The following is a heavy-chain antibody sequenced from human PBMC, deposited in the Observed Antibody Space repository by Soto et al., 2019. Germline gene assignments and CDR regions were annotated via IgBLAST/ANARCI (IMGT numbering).Heavy chain of an antibody. Sequence: QLQLQESRPGLVKPSETLSLTCTVSGGSISSSSYYWGWIRQPPGKGLEWIGSIYYSGPTYYNPCLKSRVTISGDTSRIQFSLTLSSVTAADTAVYYGVPLSYYYYYIDGWGKGTTVTVAS. D-gene: IGHD3-16*02. CDR2: IYYSGPT. CDR1: GGSISSSSYY. J-gene: IGHJ6*03. V-gene: IGHV4-39*01. CDR3: VPLSYYYYYIDG.